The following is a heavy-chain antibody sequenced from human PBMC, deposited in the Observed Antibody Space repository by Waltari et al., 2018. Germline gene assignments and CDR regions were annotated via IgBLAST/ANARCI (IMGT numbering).Heavy chain of an antibody. CDR1: GYSISSGYE. CDR2: IYHIGST. Sequence: QVELQESGPGLVKTSETLSLTCTVSGYSISSGYEWGWIRQPPGKGLEWIGSIYHIGSTYYNPSLKSRVTISVDTSKNQFSLKLSSVTAADTAVYYCARAGDDFLFDYWGQGTLVTVSS. CDR3: ARAGDDFLFDY. J-gene: IGHJ4*02. D-gene: IGHD2-21*02. V-gene: IGHV4-38-2*02.